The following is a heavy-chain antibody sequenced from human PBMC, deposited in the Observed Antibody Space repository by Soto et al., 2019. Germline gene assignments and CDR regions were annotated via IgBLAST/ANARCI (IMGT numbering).Heavy chain of an antibody. V-gene: IGHV6-1*01. CDR1: WDSVSSNRAA. Sequence: SQTLSLTFAISWDSVSSNRAAWNWIRQSPSRGLEWLGRTYYRSKWYNDYAVSVKSRISVNPDTSKNQFSLQLNSVPPEFTAVYYCARAGIHSSSWSFDYWGQGALVTVSS. CDR2: TYYRSKWYN. CDR3: ARAGIHSSSWSFDY. D-gene: IGHD6-13*01. J-gene: IGHJ4*02.